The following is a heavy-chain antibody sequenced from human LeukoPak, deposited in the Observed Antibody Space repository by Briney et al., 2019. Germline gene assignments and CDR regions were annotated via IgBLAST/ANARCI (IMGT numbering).Heavy chain of an antibody. D-gene: IGHD5-12*01. CDR3: ARHGGYSGYEHDAFDI. CDR1: GYSFTSYW. V-gene: IGHV5-51*01. CDR2: IYPGDSDT. J-gene: IGHJ3*02. Sequence: GESLKISCKGSGYSFTSYWIGWVRQMPGKGLEWMGIIYPGDSDTRYSPSFQGQVTISADKSISTAYLQWSSLKASDTAMYYCARHGGYSGYEHDAFDIWGQGTMVTVSS.